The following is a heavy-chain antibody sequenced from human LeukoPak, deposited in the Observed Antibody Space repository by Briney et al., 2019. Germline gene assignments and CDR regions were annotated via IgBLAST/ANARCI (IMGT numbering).Heavy chain of an antibody. Sequence: SETLSLTCTVSGGSISSYYWSWIRQPPGKGLEWIGYIYYSGSTNYNPSLKSRVTISVDTSKNQFSLKLSSVTAADTAVYYCARGGYYDSSGYYTYYYYYYMDVWGKGTTVTVSS. J-gene: IGHJ6*03. CDR2: IYYSGST. CDR3: ARGGYYDSSGYYTYYYYYYMDV. CDR1: GGSISSYY. D-gene: IGHD3-22*01. V-gene: IGHV4-59*01.